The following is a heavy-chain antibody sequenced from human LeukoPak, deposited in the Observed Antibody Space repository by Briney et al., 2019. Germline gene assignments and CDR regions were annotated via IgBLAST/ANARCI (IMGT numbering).Heavy chain of an antibody. CDR2: ISGSSGIM. Sequence: GGSLRLSCAASGFTFNTYTMNWVRQAPGKGLEWVSYISGSSGIMDYADSVRGRFTISRDNSKNTLYLEMNTLRAEDTAVYFCARGGGLDVWGQGATVTVSS. V-gene: IGHV3-48*01. J-gene: IGHJ6*02. CDR1: GFTFNTYT. D-gene: IGHD3-16*01. CDR3: ARGGGLDV.